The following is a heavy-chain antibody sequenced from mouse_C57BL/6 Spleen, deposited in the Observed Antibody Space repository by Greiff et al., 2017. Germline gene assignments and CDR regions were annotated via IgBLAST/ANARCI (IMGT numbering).Heavy chain of an antibody. CDR3: ARGTGYAMDY. Sequence: EVHLVESGPGLVKPSQSLSLTCSVTGYSITSGYYWNWIRQFPGNKLEWMGYISYDGSNNYNPSLKNRISITRDTSKNQFFLKLNSVTTEDTATYYCARGTGYAMDYWGQGTSVTVSS. V-gene: IGHV3-6*01. CDR2: ISYDGSN. J-gene: IGHJ4*01. CDR1: GYSITSGYY.